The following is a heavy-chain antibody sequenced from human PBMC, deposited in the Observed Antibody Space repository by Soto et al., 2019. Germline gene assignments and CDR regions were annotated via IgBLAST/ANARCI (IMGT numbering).Heavy chain of an antibody. D-gene: IGHD3-3*01. Sequence: ASVKVSCKASGGTFSSYAISWVRQAPGQGLEWMGGIIPIFGTANYAQKFQGRVTITADESTSTAYMELSSLRSEDTAVYYCARGVNDFWSGYYTNSGSNYYGMDVWGQGTTVTVSS. CDR3: ARGVNDFWSGYYTNSGSNYYGMDV. CDR2: IIPIFGTA. J-gene: IGHJ6*02. V-gene: IGHV1-69*13. CDR1: GGTFSSYA.